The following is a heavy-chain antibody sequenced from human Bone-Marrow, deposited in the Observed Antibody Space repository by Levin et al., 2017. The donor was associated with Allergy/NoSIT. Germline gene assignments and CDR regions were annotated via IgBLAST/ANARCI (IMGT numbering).Heavy chain of an antibody. J-gene: IGHJ3*02. Sequence: PGGSLRLSCAASGFTFSNYALHWVRQAPGKGLEWVALISYDGSNKYYADSVKGRFTISRDNSKNTLYLQMNSLRSEDTAVYYCASPNTGYCSGINCYAPPEDDFDIWGQGTVVTVSS. CDR3: ASPNTGYCSGINCYAPPEDDFDI. D-gene: IGHD2-15*01. CDR1: GFTFSNYA. CDR2: ISYDGSNK. V-gene: IGHV3-30-3*01.